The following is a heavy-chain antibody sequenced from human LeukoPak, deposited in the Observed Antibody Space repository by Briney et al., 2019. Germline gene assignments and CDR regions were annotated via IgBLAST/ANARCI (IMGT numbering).Heavy chain of an antibody. CDR2: ISGSGGST. J-gene: IGHJ4*02. V-gene: IGHV3-23*01. CDR1: GFTFSNYA. Sequence: GGSLRLSCAASGFTFSNYAMSWVRQAPGKGLEWVSVISGSGGSTYYADSVKGRFTIYRDNSKNTLYLHMNSLRAEDTAIYYCAKRDPTGYSDYWGQGTLVTVSS. CDR3: AKRDPTGYSDY. D-gene: IGHD2-8*02.